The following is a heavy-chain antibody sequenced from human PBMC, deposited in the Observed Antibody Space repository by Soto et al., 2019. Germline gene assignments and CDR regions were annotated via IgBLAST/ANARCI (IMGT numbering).Heavy chain of an antibody. CDR3: AKATATGGGAFDI. D-gene: IGHD2-8*02. V-gene: IGHV3-23*01. CDR2: ILVRAST. CDR1: GFTCSTYD. Sequence: GGSLRLSCAASGFTCSTYDMSWVRQAPGKGLEWVSTILVRASTHYPDSAQGRFTISRDNSKNMVFLQRDSRTAGDTAVSYCAKATATGGGAFDICGQGTRVTVSS. J-gene: IGHJ3*02.